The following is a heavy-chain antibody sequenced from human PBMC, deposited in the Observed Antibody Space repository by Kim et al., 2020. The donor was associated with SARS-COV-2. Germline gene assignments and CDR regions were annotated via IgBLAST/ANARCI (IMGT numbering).Heavy chain of an antibody. J-gene: IGHJ6*02. Sequence: GGSLRLSCAASGFTFSSYSMNWVRQAPGKGLEWVSSISSSSSYIYYADSVKGRFTISRDNAKNSLYLQMNSLRAEDTAVYYCASERMLAEQLLWFGELSYYYYGMDVWGQGTTVTVSS. V-gene: IGHV3-21*04. CDR2: ISSSSSYI. D-gene: IGHD3-10*01. CDR3: ASERMLAEQLLWFGELSYYYYGMDV. CDR1: GFTFSSYS.